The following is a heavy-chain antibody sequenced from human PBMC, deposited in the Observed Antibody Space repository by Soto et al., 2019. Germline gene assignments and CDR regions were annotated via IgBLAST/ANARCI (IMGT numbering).Heavy chain of an antibody. D-gene: IGHD4-17*01. CDR2: INPNSGGT. CDR3: ARSMTVTTNYDYYGMDV. CDR1: GYTFTGYY. V-gene: IGHV1-2*04. Sequence: VASVKVSCKASGYTFTGYYMHWVRQAPGQGVEWMGWINPNSGGTNYAQKFQGWVTMTRDTSISTAYMELSRLRSDDTAVYYCARSMTVTTNYDYYGMDVWGQGTTVTVSS. J-gene: IGHJ6*02.